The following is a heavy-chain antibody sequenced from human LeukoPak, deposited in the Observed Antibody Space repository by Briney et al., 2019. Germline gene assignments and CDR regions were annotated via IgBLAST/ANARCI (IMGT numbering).Heavy chain of an antibody. J-gene: IGHJ3*02. V-gene: IGHV3-64*01. CDR2: ISSNGGST. CDR3: ARDNRPYGNAFDI. CDR1: GFTFSSYA. Sequence: GGSLRLSCAASGFTFSSYAMHWVRQAPGKGLEYVSAISSNGGSTYYANSVKGRFTISRDSSKNTLYLQMGSLRAEDMAVYYCARDNRPYGNAFDIWGQGTMVTVSS. D-gene: IGHD1-14*01.